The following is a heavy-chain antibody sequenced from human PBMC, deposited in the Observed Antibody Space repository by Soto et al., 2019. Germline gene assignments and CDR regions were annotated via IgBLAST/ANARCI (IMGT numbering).Heavy chain of an antibody. V-gene: IGHV3-23*01. J-gene: IGHJ4*02. CDR2: ISGGAGTT. CDR3: AKAVGDYPNWAFGY. D-gene: IGHD7-27*01. Sequence: EVQLFESGGGLVQPGGSLRLSCAASGFTLSTYAMSWVRQAPGKGLEWVSAISGGAGTTYYADSVKGRFTISRDSSKNTLYLQMNSLKAEDTAVYYCAKAVGDYPNWAFGYWGQGTLVTVSS. CDR1: GFTLSTYA.